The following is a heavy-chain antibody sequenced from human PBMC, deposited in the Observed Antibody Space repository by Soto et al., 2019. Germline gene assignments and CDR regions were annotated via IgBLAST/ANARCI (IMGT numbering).Heavy chain of an antibody. V-gene: IGHV4-34*01. CDR3: ARGSRIAVAGSRWFDP. CDR2: INHSGST. J-gene: IGHJ5*02. D-gene: IGHD6-19*01. Sequence: QVQLQQWGAGLLKPSETLSLTCAVYGGSFSGYYWSWIRQPPGKGLEWIGEINHSGSTNYNPSLKSRVTISVDTSKNQFSLKLSSVTAADTAVYYCARGSRIAVAGSRWFDPWGQGTLVTVSS. CDR1: GGSFSGYY.